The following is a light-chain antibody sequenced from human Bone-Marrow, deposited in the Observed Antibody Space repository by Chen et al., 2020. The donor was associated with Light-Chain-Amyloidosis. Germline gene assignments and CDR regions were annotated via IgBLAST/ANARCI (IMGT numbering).Light chain of an antibody. CDR1: NIGSTS. Sequence: SYVLTQPSSVSVAPGQTATIACGGNNIGSTSVHWYQQTPGKAPLLVVYDDSDRPSGIPERLSGSNSGNTATLTISRVVAGDEADYYCQVWDRSSDRPVFGGGTKLTVL. J-gene: IGLJ3*02. V-gene: IGLV3-21*02. CDR3: QVWDRSSDRPV. CDR2: DDS.